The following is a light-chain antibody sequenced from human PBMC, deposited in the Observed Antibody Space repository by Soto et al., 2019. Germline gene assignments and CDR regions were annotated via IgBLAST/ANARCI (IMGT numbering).Light chain of an antibody. Sequence: DVVMTQSPLSLPVTLGQPASISCRSSQSLVYSDRNTYLSWFQQRPGQSPRRLIYKVSNCDSGVPDRFSGSGSGTDFTLKISRVEAEDVGVYYCMQGTHWPYTFGQGTKLEIK. V-gene: IGKV2D-30*01. CDR2: KVS. J-gene: IGKJ2*01. CDR1: QSLVYSDRNTY. CDR3: MQGTHWPYT.